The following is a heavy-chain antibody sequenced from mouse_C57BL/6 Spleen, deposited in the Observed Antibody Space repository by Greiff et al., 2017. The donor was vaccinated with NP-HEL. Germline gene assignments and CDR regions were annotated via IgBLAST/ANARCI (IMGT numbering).Heavy chain of an antibody. V-gene: IGHV1-72*01. J-gene: IGHJ4*01. D-gene: IGHD1-1*01. CDR3: ASRNYYGSSYDAMDY. CDR1: GYTFTSYW. CDR2: IDPNSGGT. Sequence: QVQLQQPGAELVKPGASVKLSCKASGYTFTSYWMHWVKQRPGRGLEWIGRIDPNSGGTKYNEKFKSKATLTVDKPSSTAYMQISSLTSEDAAVYYCASRNYYGSSYDAMDYWGQGTSVTVSS.